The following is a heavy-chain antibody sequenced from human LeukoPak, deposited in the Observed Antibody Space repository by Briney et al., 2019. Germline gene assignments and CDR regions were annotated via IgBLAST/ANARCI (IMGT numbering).Heavy chain of an antibody. Sequence: PSQTLSLTCTVSGGSISSGDYYWSWIRQPPGTGLEWIGYIYYGGSTYYNPSLKSRVTISVDTSKNQFSLKLSSVTAADTAVYYCARADITMVRGVNFLDYWGQGTLVTVSS. V-gene: IGHV4-30-4*01. CDR2: IYYGGST. CDR1: GGSISSGDYY. J-gene: IGHJ4*02. D-gene: IGHD3-10*01. CDR3: ARADITMVRGVNFLDY.